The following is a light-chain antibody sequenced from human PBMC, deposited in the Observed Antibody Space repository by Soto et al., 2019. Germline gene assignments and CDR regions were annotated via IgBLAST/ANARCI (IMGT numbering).Light chain of an antibody. Sequence: QSALTKPASVSGSPGQSITISCTGTSSDVGGYNYVSWYQQYPGKAPKLMIYHVSNRPSGVSNRFSGSKSGNSASLTISGLQPEDEADYYCSSYTSTSTYVFGTGTKLTVL. CDR3: SSYTSTSTYV. CDR1: SSDVGGYNY. J-gene: IGLJ1*01. CDR2: HVS. V-gene: IGLV2-14*01.